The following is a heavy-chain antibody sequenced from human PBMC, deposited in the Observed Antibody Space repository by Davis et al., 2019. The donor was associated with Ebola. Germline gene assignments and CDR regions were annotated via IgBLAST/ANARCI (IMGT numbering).Heavy chain of an antibody. CDR1: GYTFTNYY. Sequence: AASVKVSCKASGYTFTNYYMHWVRQAPGQGLEWMGMINPNDGRTIYAQKFQGRVTVTRNTSISTAYMELSSLGAEDTAVYYCARGRPRYSSSYNWFDPWGQGTLVTVSS. D-gene: IGHD6-6*01. V-gene: IGHV1-46*01. J-gene: IGHJ5*02. CDR2: INPNDGRT. CDR3: ARGRPRYSSSYNWFDP.